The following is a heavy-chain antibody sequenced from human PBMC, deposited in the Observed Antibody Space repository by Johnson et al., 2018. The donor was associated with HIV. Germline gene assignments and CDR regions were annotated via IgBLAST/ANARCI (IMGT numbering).Heavy chain of an antibody. Sequence: QVPLVESGGGLAKPGGSLRLSCEASGFRFSDHYMSWIRQAPGQGLEWISYISTSGSTKYSADSVKGRFTTSRDNTNNSLYLQMNSLKAEDTAVYYCARSKDCSVGTCPDGLDIWGQGTMVTVSS. D-gene: IGHD2-15*01. CDR2: ISTSGSTK. CDR1: GFRFSDHY. CDR3: ARSKDCSVGTCPDGLDI. V-gene: IGHV3-11*04. J-gene: IGHJ3*02.